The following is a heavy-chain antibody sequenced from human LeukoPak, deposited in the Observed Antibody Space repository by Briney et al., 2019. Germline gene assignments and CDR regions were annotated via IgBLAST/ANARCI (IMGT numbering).Heavy chain of an antibody. CDR2: ISYDGSNK. Sequence: GGSLRLSCAASGFTFSSYAMHWVRQAPGKGLEWVAVISYDGSNKYYADSVKGRFTISRDNSKNTLYLQMNSPRAEDTAVYYCARAYSSSWYYYYGMDVWGQGTTVTVSS. J-gene: IGHJ6*02. V-gene: IGHV3-30*04. CDR1: GFTFSSYA. CDR3: ARAYSSSWYYYYGMDV. D-gene: IGHD6-13*01.